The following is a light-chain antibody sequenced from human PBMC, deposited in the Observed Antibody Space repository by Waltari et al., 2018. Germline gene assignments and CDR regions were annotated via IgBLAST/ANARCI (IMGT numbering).Light chain of an antibody. CDR2: GAS. J-gene: IGKJ2*01. CDR1: QSVSSSY. Sequence: EIVLTQSPGTLSLSPGERATLSCRASQSVSSSYLAWYQQKPGQAPRLLIYGASSRATGIPDRFSGSGSGTDFTLTISRLEPEDFAVYYCQQYGSSPVTFGQGTKLGIK. CDR3: QQYGSSPVT. V-gene: IGKV3-20*01.